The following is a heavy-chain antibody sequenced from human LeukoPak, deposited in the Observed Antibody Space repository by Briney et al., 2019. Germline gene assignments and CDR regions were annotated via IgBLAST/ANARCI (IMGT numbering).Heavy chain of an antibody. CDR1: GDSVSSNSAA. J-gene: IGHJ5*02. CDR3: ARDIQQLGNWGGNWFDP. D-gene: IGHD6-13*01. V-gene: IGHV6-1*01. CDR2: TYYRSKWYN. Sequence: SQTLSLTCAISGDSVSSNSAAWNWIRQSPSRGLEWLGRTYYRSKWYNDYAVSVKSRITINPDTSKNQFSLQLNSVTPEDTAVYYCARDIQQLGNWGGNWFDPWGQGTLVTVSS.